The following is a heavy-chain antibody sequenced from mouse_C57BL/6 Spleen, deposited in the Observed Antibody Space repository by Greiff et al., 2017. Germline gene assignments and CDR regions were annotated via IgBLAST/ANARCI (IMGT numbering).Heavy chain of an antibody. CDR3: ARDSNYDY. J-gene: IGHJ2*01. CDR1: GYTFTSYW. V-gene: IGHV1-55*01. D-gene: IGHD2-5*01. CDR2: IYPGSGST. Sequence: QVHVKQPGAELVKPGASVKMSCKASGYTFTSYWLTGVKQRPGQGLEWIGDIYPGSGSTNYNEKFKSKATLTVDTSSSTAYMQLSSLTSEDSAVYYCARDSNYDYWGQGTTLTVSS.